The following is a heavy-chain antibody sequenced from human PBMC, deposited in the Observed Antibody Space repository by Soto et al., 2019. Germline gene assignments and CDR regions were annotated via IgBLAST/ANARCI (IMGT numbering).Heavy chain of an antibody. J-gene: IGHJ5*02. D-gene: IGHD3-3*01. CDR3: ASSYYDFWSGYYIRWFDP. CDR2: IYYSGST. Sequence: PSETLSLTCTVSGGSISSSSYYWGWIRQPPGRGLEWIGSIYYSGSTYYNPSLKSRVTISVDTSENQFSLKLSSVTAADTAVYYCASSYYDFWSGYYIRWFDPWGQGTLVT. CDR1: GGSISSSSYY. V-gene: IGHV4-39*01.